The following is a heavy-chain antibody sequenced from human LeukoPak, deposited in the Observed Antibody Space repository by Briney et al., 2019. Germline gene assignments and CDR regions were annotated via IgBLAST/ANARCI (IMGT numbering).Heavy chain of an antibody. J-gene: IGHJ3*02. V-gene: IGHV3-23*01. D-gene: IGHD5-24*01. CDR3: AKDLDGYGGLRGDAFDI. CDR1: GFTFNSYA. Sequence: AGGSLRLSCAASGFTFNSYALSWVRQAPGKGLEWVSAISDGGGCTYYADSVKGRFTISRDNSKNTVYLQMNSLRVEDTAVYYCAKDLDGYGGLRGDAFDIWGQGTMVIVSS. CDR2: ISDGGGCT.